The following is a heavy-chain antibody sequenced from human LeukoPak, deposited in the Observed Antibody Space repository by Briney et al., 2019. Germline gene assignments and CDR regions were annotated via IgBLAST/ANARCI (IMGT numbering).Heavy chain of an antibody. V-gene: IGHV3-30*02. D-gene: IGHD3-22*01. Sequence: GGSLRLSCAASGFTFGSYGMHWVRQAPGKGLEWVAFIRYDGSNKYYADSVKGRFTISRDNSKNTLYLQMNSLRAEDTAVYYCAKSGITMTDDAFDIWGQGTMVTVSS. CDR1: GFTFGSYG. CDR3: AKSGITMTDDAFDI. CDR2: IRYDGSNK. J-gene: IGHJ3*02.